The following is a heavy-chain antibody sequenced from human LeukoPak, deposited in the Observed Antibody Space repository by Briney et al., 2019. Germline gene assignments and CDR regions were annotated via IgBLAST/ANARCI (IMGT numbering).Heavy chain of an antibody. CDR3: AKSSYYDSSGYYREYYFDY. V-gene: IGHV3-23*01. D-gene: IGHD3-22*01. CDR1: GFSFSSYA. J-gene: IGHJ4*02. CDR2: ISGSGGST. Sequence: GGSLRLSCAASGFSFSSYAMHWVRQAPGKGLEWVSAISGSGGSTNYADSVKGRVTVSRDNSKSTLYLQMNSLRAEDTAVYYCAKSSYYDSSGYYREYYFDYWGQGTLVTVSS.